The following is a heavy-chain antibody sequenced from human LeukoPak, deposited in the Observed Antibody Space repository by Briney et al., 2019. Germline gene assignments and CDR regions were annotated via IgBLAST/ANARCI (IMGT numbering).Heavy chain of an antibody. CDR1: GYTFTSYD. CDR3: ARGLSVEGITIFPYYYYYYGMDV. J-gene: IGHJ6*02. Sequence: ASVKVSCKASGYTFTSYDINWVRQATGQGLEWMGWMNPNSGNTGYAQKFQGRVTMTRNTSISTAYMELSSLRSEDTAVYYCARGLSVEGITIFPYYYYYYGMDVWGQGTTVTVSS. CDR2: MNPNSGNT. V-gene: IGHV1-8*01. D-gene: IGHD3-3*01.